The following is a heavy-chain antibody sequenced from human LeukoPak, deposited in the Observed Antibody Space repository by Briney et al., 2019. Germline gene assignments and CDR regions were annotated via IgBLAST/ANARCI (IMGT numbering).Heavy chain of an antibody. V-gene: IGHV3-23*01. CDR2: ISASGGST. CDR3: AKDRPLNWGYHFDY. CDR1: GFTFSNHA. Sequence: GGSLRLSCAASGFTFSNHAMTWVRQAPGKGLEWVSSISASGGSTYYADSVKGRFTISRDTSKNTVYLQMNSLRAEDTAVYYCAKDRPLNWGYHFDYWGQGTLVTVSS. D-gene: IGHD7-27*01. J-gene: IGHJ4*02.